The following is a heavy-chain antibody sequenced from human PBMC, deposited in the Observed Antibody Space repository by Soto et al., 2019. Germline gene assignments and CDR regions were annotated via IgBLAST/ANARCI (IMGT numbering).Heavy chain of an antibody. D-gene: IGHD3-22*01. V-gene: IGHV3-48*02. CDR2: ISSSSSTI. CDR3: ARDRPYYYDSSDHYFDY. CDR1: GFIFSSYS. Sequence: EVQLVESGGGLVQPGGSLRLSCAASGFIFSSYSMNWVRQAPGKGLEWVSYISSSSSTIYYADSVKGRFTISRDNAKNSLYLQMNSLRDEDTAVYYCARDRPYYYDSSDHYFDYWGQGTLVTVSS. J-gene: IGHJ4*02.